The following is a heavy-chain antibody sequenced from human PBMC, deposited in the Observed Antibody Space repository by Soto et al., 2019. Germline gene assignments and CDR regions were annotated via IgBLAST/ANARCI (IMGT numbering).Heavy chain of an antibody. J-gene: IGHJ5*02. CDR2: ISSSSSYI. D-gene: IGHD3-10*01. V-gene: IGHV3-21*01. Sequence: GGSLRLSCAASGFTFSSYSMNWVRQAPGKGLEWVSSISSSSSYIYYADSVKGRFTISRDNAKNSLYLQMNSLRAEDTAVYYCARDPVTMVRGVISWFDPWGQGTLVTVSS. CDR1: GFTFSSYS. CDR3: ARDPVTMVRGVISWFDP.